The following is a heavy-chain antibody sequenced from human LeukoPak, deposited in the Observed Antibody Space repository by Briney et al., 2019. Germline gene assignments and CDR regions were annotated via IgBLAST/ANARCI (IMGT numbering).Heavy chain of an antibody. J-gene: IGHJ4*02. CDR3: ARDLVDLWY. Sequence: GXXXXLSCAASGFTFSSYWMSWVRQAPGKGLEWVANIKQDGSEKYYVDSVKGRFTISRDKAKKSLYLQMNSLRAEDTAVYYCARDLVDLWYWGQGTLVTVSS. D-gene: IGHD3-3*01. V-gene: IGHV3-7*01. CDR2: IKQDGSEK. CDR1: GFTFSSYW.